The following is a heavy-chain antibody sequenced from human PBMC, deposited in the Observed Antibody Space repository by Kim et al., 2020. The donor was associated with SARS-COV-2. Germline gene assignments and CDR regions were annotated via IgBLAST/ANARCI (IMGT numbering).Heavy chain of an antibody. CDR2: YN. D-gene: IGHD1-26*01. Sequence: YNDYAVSVKSRITINPDTSKNQFSLQLNSVTPEDTAVYYCARARGGSYDYWGQGTLVTVSS. J-gene: IGHJ4*02. V-gene: IGHV6-1*01. CDR3: ARARGGSYDY.